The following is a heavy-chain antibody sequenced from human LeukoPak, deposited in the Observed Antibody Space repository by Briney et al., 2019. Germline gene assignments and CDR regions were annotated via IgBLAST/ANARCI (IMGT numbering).Heavy chain of an antibody. J-gene: IGHJ4*02. V-gene: IGHV3-48*03. CDR1: GFTFSSYE. CDR2: ISSSGSTI. CDR3: ASFGDIVVVPAAP. Sequence: GGSLRPSCAASGFTFSSYEMNWVRQAPGKGLEWVSYISSSGSTIYYADSVKGRFTISRDNAKNSLYLQMNSLRAEDTAVYYCASFGDIVVVPAAPRGQGTLVTVSS. D-gene: IGHD2-2*01.